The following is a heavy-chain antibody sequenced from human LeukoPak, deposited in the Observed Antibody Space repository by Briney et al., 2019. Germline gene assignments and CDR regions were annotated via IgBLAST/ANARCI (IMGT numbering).Heavy chain of an antibody. CDR2: IRCRTFGGTP. V-gene: IGHV3-49*04. Sequence: GGSLRLTCTGSGFTFGDFAMSWVRQAPGKGLEWVGFIRCRTFGGTPEYAASVKGRFTISRDDSKSITYLQMNSLKAEDTAVYCCSRELPAGGSVAGCDYWAQGTLVTVSS. CDR3: SRELPAGGSVAGCDY. J-gene: IGHJ4*02. CDR1: GFTFGDFA. D-gene: IGHD2-15*01.